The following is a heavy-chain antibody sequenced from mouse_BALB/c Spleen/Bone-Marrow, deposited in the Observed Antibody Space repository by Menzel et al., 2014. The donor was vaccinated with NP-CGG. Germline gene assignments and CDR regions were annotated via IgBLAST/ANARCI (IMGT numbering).Heavy chain of an antibody. Sequence: VKLQESGAELVKPGASVKLSCKASGYTFTSYYMYWVKQRPGQGLKWIGEINPSNGGTNFNEKFKSKATLTVDKSSSTAYMQLSSLTSEDSAVYYCTREGDSPFAYWGQGTLVTVSA. J-gene: IGHJ3*01. D-gene: IGHD2-13*01. V-gene: IGHV1S81*02. CDR2: INPSNGGT. CDR3: TREGDSPFAY. CDR1: GYTFTSYY.